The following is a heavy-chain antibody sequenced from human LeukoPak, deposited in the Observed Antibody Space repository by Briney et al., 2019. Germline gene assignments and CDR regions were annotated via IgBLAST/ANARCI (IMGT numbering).Heavy chain of an antibody. CDR1: GYSFTTYY. J-gene: IGHJ4*02. D-gene: IGHD5/OR15-5a*01. V-gene: IGHV1-46*01. Sequence: GASVKVSCKASGYSFTTYYMHWVRQAPGQGFEWMGLINPSGGPTSYAQKFQGRVTLTRDTSTSTVYMELSSLRSEDTAVYYCAKNLYAAWGYFDYWGRGTLVTVSS. CDR2: INPSGGPT. CDR3: AKNLYAAWGYFDY.